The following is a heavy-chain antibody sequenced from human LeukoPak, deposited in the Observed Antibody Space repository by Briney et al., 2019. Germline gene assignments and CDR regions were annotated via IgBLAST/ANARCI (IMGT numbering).Heavy chain of an antibody. D-gene: IGHD6-13*01. Sequence: SETLSLTCTVSGGSISSYYWSWIRQPPGKGLEWFGYIYYSGSTNYNPSLKSRVTISVDTSKNQFSLKLSSVTAADTAVYYCARVGSSSWETYYYYYYMDVWGKGTTVTISS. J-gene: IGHJ6*03. CDR3: ARVGSSSWETYYYYYYMDV. CDR1: GGSISSYY. V-gene: IGHV4-59*01. CDR2: IYYSGST.